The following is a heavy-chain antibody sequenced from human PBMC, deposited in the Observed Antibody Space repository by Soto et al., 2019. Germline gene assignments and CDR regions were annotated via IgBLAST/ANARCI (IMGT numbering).Heavy chain of an antibody. J-gene: IGHJ4*02. CDR1: GYTFTGYY. V-gene: IGHV1-2*04. CDR3: ARDRGSGSYEYYFDY. CDR2: INPNSGGT. D-gene: IGHD3-10*01. Sequence: ASVKVSCKASGYTFTGYYMHWVRQAPGQGLEWMGWINPNSGGTNYAQKFQGWVTMTRDTSISTAYMELSRLRSDDTAVYYCARDRGSGSYEYYFDYWGQGTLVTVSS.